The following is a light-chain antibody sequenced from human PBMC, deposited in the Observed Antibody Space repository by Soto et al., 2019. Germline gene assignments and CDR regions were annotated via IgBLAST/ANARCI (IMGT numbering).Light chain of an antibody. V-gene: IGKV1-6*01. CDR1: QGIRND. CDR3: LQDYNYLLT. CDR2: AAS. Sequence: AIQMTQSPSSLSASVGDRVTITCRASQGIRNDLGWYQQKPGKAPKLLVYAASSLQSGVPSRFSGSGSDTDFTLTISSLQPEDFATYYCLQDYNYLLTFGGGTKVEIK. J-gene: IGKJ4*01.